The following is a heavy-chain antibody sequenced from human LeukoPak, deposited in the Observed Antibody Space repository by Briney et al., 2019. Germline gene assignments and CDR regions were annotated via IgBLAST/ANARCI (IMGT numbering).Heavy chain of an antibody. CDR2: INHSGST. Sequence: SETLSLTCAVYSGSFSGYYWSWIRQPPGKGLEWIGEINHSGSTNYNPSLKSRVTISVDTSKNQFSLKLSSVTAADTAVYYCARYCSSTSCYGNDYWGQGTLVTVSS. J-gene: IGHJ4*02. CDR3: ARYCSSTSCYGNDY. CDR1: SGSFSGYY. V-gene: IGHV4-34*01. D-gene: IGHD2-2*01.